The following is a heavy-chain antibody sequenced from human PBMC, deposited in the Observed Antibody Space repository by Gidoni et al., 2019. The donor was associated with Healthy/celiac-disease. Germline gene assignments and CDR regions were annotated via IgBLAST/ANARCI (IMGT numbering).Heavy chain of an antibody. CDR2: TNPSGGST. V-gene: IGHV1-46*03. Sequence: QVQLVQSGAEVKKPGASVKVSCKASGYTFTSYYMHWVRQAPGQGLEWMGITNPSGGSTSYAQKFQGRVTMTRDTSTSTVYMELSSLRSEDTAVYYCARRGLAYCGGDCYSHYYYYGMDVWGQGTTVTVSS. CDR3: ARRGLAYCGGDCYSHYYYYGMDV. CDR1: GYTFTSYY. J-gene: IGHJ6*02. D-gene: IGHD2-21*01.